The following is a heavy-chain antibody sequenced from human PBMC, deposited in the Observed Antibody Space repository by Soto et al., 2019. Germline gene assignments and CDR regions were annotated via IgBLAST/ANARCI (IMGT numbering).Heavy chain of an antibody. CDR1: GYTFISHG. V-gene: IGHV1-18*04. Sequence: QVPLVQSGVEVKKPGASVKVSCKASGYTFISHGISWVRQAPGQGLEWMGWISGKNGNTNYAQKLQGRVTLTTDTSTSTAYMELRRLRSDDTAVYYCARVSSSIVVVPDYGMDVWGQGTTVTVSS. CDR2: ISGKNGNT. J-gene: IGHJ6*02. CDR3: ARVSSSIVVVPDYGMDV. D-gene: IGHD2-15*01.